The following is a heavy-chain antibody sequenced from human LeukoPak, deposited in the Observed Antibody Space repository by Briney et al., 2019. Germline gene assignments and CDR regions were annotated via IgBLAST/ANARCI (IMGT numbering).Heavy chain of an antibody. CDR1: GFTSSTYG. CDR2: MSNNGGST. V-gene: IGHV3-64D*09. J-gene: IGHJ6*02. Sequence: GRSLRLSRSVSGFTSSTYGTHWVRYAPAKGLEFVSAMSNNGGSTSYADSVKGGFTISKDNSQNTLYLQRRSLRAEDTAVEYWVKDTNRGYYYCGMDVWGQGTTVTVSS. CDR3: VKDTNRGYYYCGMDV. D-gene: IGHD2-2*01.